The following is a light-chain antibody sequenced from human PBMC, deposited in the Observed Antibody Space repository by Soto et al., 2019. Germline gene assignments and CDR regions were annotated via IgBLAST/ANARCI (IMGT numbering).Light chain of an antibody. Sequence: QPVLTQSPSASASLGASVKLTCTLSSGHSSYAIAWHQQQPEKGPRYLMKVNSDGSHSKGDGIPDRFSGSSSGAERYLIISRLQSEDEADYYCQTWVTGIRVFGGGTKLTVL. V-gene: IGLV4-69*01. CDR3: QTWVTGIRV. CDR1: SGHSSYA. J-gene: IGLJ3*02. CDR2: VNSDGSH.